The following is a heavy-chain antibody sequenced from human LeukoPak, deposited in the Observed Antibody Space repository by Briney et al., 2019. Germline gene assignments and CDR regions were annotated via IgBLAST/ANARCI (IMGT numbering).Heavy chain of an antibody. CDR1: GGSISSGGYF. Sequence: SETLSLTCTVSGGSISSGGYFWSWIRQHPGKGLEWIGYIYYSGSTYYNPSLKSRATMSLVTSKNQFSLKLSSVTAADTAVYYCARCYDGSEHWFDPWGQGTLVTVSS. J-gene: IGHJ5*02. D-gene: IGHD3-22*01. CDR2: IYYSGST. V-gene: IGHV4-31*03. CDR3: ARCYDGSEHWFDP.